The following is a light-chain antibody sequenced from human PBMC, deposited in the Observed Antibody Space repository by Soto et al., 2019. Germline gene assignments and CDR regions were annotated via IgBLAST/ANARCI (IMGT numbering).Light chain of an antibody. J-gene: IGLJ3*02. CDR1: SSDVAIYNL. V-gene: IGLV2-23*02. CDR2: EVS. Sequence: QSAPIQPASVSGSPGQSVTISCIGTSSDVAIYNLVSWYQQYPGKAPKLILYEVSKWPSGISHRFSGSKSGNTASLTISGLQAEDEAGYYCCSFAGSRTWVFGGGTKLTVL. CDR3: CSFAGSRTWV.